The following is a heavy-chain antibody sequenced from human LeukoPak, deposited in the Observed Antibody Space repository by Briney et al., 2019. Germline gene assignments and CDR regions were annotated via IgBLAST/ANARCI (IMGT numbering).Heavy chain of an antibody. CDR1: GGTFSSYA. Sequence: ASVKVSFKASGGTFSSYAISWVRQAPGQGLEWMGGIIPIFGTANYAQKFQGRVTITADESTSTAYMELSSLRSEDTAVYYCARHYDFWSGYRNGYFQHWGQGTLVTVSS. V-gene: IGHV1-69*01. CDR2: IIPIFGTA. J-gene: IGHJ1*01. CDR3: ARHYDFWSGYRNGYFQH. D-gene: IGHD3-3*01.